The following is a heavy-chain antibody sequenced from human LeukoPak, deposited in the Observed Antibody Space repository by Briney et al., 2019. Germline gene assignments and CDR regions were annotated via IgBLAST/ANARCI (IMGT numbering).Heavy chain of an antibody. CDR2: ISSSSSTI. D-gene: IGHD2-2*02. V-gene: IGHV3-48*04. CDR1: GFTFSSYS. Sequence: PGGSLRLSCAASGFTFSSYSMNWVRQAPGKGLEWVSYISSSSSTIYYADSVKGRFTISRDNAKNSLYLQMNSLRAEDTAVYYCAKSCSSTSCYTDHDAFDIWGQGTMVTVSS. CDR3: AKSCSSTSCYTDHDAFDI. J-gene: IGHJ3*02.